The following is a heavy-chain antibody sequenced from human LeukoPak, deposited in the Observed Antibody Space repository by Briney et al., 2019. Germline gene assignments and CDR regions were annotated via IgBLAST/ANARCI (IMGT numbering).Heavy chain of an antibody. CDR3: AKSRGYNYGSWDQYFDY. CDR2: IYHSGST. V-gene: IGHV4-4*02. J-gene: IGHJ4*02. Sequence: SETLSLTCAVSGGSISGSNWWSWVRQPPGKGLEWIGEIYHSGSTNYNPSLKSRVTISVDTSKNQFSLKLSSATAADTAVYYCAKSRGYNYGSWDQYFDYWGQGTLVTVSS. D-gene: IGHD5-18*01. CDR1: GGSISGSNW.